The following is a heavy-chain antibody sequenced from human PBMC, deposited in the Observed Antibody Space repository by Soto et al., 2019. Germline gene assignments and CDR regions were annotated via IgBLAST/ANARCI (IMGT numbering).Heavy chain of an antibody. CDR3: ASPPSSSRYYYGMDV. D-gene: IGHD6-13*01. Sequence: QVQLVQSGAEVKKPGSSVKVSCKASGGTFSSYAISWVRQAPGQGLEWMGGIIPIFATANIAQKFQGRVTITADESTSTAYMELSSVRSEHTAVYYCASPPSSSRYYYGMDVWGQGTTVTVSS. J-gene: IGHJ6*02. V-gene: IGHV1-69*12. CDR1: GGTFSSYA. CDR2: IIPIFATA.